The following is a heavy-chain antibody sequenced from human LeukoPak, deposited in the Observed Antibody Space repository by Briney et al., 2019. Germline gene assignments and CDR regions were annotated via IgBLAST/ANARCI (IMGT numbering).Heavy chain of an antibody. CDR2: IIPIFGTA. Sequence: ASVKVSCKASGGTFSSYAISWVRQAPGQGHEWMGGIIPIFGTANYAQKFQGRVTITTDESTSTAYMELSSLRSDDTAVYYCARTKSTVTYYFDYWGQGTLVTVSS. J-gene: IGHJ4*02. V-gene: IGHV1-69*05. D-gene: IGHD4-17*01. CDR1: GGTFSSYA. CDR3: ARTKSTVTYYFDY.